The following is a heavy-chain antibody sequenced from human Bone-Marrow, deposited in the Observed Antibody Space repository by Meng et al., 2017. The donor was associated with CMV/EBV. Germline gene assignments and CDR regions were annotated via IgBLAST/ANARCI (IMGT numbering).Heavy chain of an antibody. CDR2: IKQDGSEK. V-gene: IGHV3-7*01. CDR3: ARDEGIVVVPAAEFDY. D-gene: IGHD2-2*01. J-gene: IGHJ4*02. Sequence: GESLKISCAASGFTFSSYRMSWVRQAPGKGLEWVANIKQDGSEKYYVDSVKGRFTIARDNAKNSLYLQMNSLRAEDTAVYYCARDEGIVVVPAAEFDYWGQGTLVAFSS. CDR1: GFTFSSYR.